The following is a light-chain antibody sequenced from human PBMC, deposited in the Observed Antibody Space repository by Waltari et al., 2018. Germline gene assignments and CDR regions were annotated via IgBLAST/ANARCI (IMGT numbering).Light chain of an antibody. J-gene: IGKJ5*01. CDR1: KSISSW. CDR2: KPS. V-gene: IGKV1-5*03. CDR3: QQYYIYPFT. Sequence: EIQITQSPSTRSASVGDRVTITCRASKSISSWLAWYQQKPGKPPNLLISKPSTLESGVPSRFSGSGSGTEFTLTISSLQADDVAIYYCQQYYIYPFTFGQGSRLEIK.